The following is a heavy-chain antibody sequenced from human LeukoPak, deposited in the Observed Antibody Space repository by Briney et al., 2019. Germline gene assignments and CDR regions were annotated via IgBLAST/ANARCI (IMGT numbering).Heavy chain of an antibody. J-gene: IGHJ4*02. CDR2: IYTSGST. CDR3: ARGRRDYYDSSGYHTFDY. CDR1: GGSISSYY. D-gene: IGHD3-22*01. V-gene: IGHV4-4*07. Sequence: SETLSLTCTVSGGSISSYYWSWIRQPAGKGLEWIGRIYTSGSTNYNPSLKSRVTMSVDTSKNQFSLKLSSVTAADTAVYYCARGRRDYYDSSGYHTFDYWGQGTLVTVSS.